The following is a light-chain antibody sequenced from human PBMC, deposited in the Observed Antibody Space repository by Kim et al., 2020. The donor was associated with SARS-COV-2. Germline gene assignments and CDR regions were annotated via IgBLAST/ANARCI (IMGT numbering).Light chain of an antibody. Sequence: FVGDRVTITCRASQSISSHVNWYQQKAGKAPKLLIYAASSLQSGVPSRFSGCGSGTDFTLTISSLQPEDFATYYCQQTYSVSQITFGQGTRLEIK. CDR1: QSISSH. CDR3: QQTYSVSQIT. J-gene: IGKJ5*01. V-gene: IGKV1-39*01. CDR2: AAS.